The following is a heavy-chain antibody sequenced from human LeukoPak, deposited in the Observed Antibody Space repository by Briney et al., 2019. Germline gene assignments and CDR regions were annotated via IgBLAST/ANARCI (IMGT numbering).Heavy chain of an antibody. CDR3: ARGTMWKLSKFDY. J-gene: IGHJ4*02. CDR1: GGTFSSYA. D-gene: IGHD3-10*02. CDR2: IIPIFGTA. V-gene: IGHV1-69*13. Sequence: ASVKVSCKASGGTFSSYAISWVRQAPGQGLEWMGGIIPIFGTANYAQKSQGRVTITADESTSTAYMELSSLRSEDTAVYYCARGTMWKLSKFDYWGQGTLVTVSS.